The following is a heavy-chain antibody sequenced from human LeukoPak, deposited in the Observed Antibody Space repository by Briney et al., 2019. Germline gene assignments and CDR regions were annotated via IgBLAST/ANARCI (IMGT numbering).Heavy chain of an antibody. D-gene: IGHD3-9*01. CDR2: IYSGVST. CDR1: GFTVSSNY. J-gene: IGHJ4*02. Sequence: PGGSLRLSCAASGFTVSSNYMSWVRHAPGKGLEWVLVIYSGVSTYYSESVKGRFTISRDNSKNALYLQMNSLRAEDTAVYYCARTETGYLDYWGQGTLVTVSS. V-gene: IGHV3-53*01. CDR3: ARTETGYLDY.